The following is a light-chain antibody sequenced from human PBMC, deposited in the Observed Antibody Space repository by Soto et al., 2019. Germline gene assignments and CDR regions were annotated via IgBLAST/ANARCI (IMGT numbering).Light chain of an antibody. Sequence: QSALTQPPSVSGSPGQSVTISCTGTGSDIGTFNRVSWYQQPPGTAPKLLIYDVNNRPSGVPDRFSGSKSGNTASLTISGLQAEDEADYYCSSYTSSSTHVFGTGTKLTVL. CDR1: GSDIGTFNR. J-gene: IGLJ1*01. V-gene: IGLV2-18*02. CDR2: DVN. CDR3: SSYTSSSTHV.